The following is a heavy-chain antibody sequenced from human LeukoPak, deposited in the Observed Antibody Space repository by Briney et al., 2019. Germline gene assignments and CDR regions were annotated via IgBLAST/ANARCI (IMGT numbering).Heavy chain of an antibody. CDR3: ARDSNYDTSGHYY. CDR2: IYSGGST. J-gene: IGHJ4*02. D-gene: IGHD3-22*01. CDR1: GFTFSSYA. V-gene: IGHV3-53*01. Sequence: GGSLRLSCAASGFTFSSYAMSWVRQAPGKGLEWVSVIYSGGSTYSADSVKGRFTISRDNSKNTLYLQMNSLRAEDTAVYYCARDSNYDTSGHYYWGQGTLVTVSS.